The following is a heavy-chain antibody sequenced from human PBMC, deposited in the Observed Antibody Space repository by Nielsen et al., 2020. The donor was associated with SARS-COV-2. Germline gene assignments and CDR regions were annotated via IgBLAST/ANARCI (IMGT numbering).Heavy chain of an antibody. CDR3: ARGRGAMVRGVSYYYYYMDV. Sequence: SATLSLTCAVYGGSFSGYYWSWIRQPPGKGLEWIGEINHSGSTNYNPSLKSRVTISVDTSKNQFSLKLSSVTAADTAVYYCARGRGAMVRGVSYYYYYMDVWGKGTTVTVSS. V-gene: IGHV4-34*01. CDR2: INHSGST. CDR1: GGSFSGYY. J-gene: IGHJ6*03. D-gene: IGHD3-10*01.